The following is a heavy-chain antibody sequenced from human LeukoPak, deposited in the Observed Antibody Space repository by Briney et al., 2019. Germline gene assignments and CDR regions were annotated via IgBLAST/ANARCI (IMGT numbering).Heavy chain of an antibody. J-gene: IGHJ4*02. D-gene: IGHD2-2*01. CDR1: GFTFSDYY. CDR2: IGSSGSTI. CDR3: GRLAHNAWYAIDF. V-gene: IGHV3-11*04. Sequence: PGGSLRLSCAASGFTFSDYYMSWIRQAPGKGLEWVSYIGSSGSTIYYADSVKGRFTISRDNPKNSLYLQINNLRAEDTAVYYCGRLAHNAWYAIDFWGQGTLVTVSS.